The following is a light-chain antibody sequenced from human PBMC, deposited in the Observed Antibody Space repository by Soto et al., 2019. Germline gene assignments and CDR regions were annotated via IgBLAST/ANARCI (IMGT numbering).Light chain of an antibody. CDR1: QSVSIN. V-gene: IGKV3D-15*01. Sequence: EIVLTQSPGTLSLSPGERATLSCRASQSVSINLAWYQQKPGQAPRLLIYGASSRATGIPARFSGSGAGTEFTLTISSLQSEDSEVYVCQQYNNWPRTFGQGTKVDIK. CDR2: GAS. J-gene: IGKJ1*01. CDR3: QQYNNWPRT.